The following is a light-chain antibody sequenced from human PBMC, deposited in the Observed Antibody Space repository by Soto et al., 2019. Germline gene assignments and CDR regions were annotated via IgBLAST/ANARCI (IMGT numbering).Light chain of an antibody. Sequence: NFMLTQPHSVSESPGKTVTISCTRSSGSIASNYVQWYQQRPGSAPTTVIYEDNQRPSGVPDRFSGSIDSSSNSASLTISGLKTEDEAEYYCQSYDSSTLVFGGGTKVTVL. CDR1: SGSIASNY. CDR3: QSYDSSTLV. V-gene: IGLV6-57*04. J-gene: IGLJ2*01. CDR2: EDN.